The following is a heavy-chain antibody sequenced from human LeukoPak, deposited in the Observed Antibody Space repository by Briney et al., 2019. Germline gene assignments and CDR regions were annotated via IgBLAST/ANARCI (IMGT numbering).Heavy chain of an antibody. CDR2: ISAYNGNT. V-gene: IGHV1-18*01. Sequence: ASVKVSCKASGYTFTSYGISWVRQAPGQGLEWMGWISAYNGNTNYAQKLQGRVTMTTDTSTSTAYMELSSLRSEDTAVYYCAAVSYYYDSSGYPPAYYFDYWGQGTLVTVSS. CDR3: AAVSYYYDSSGYPPAYYFDY. CDR1: GYTFTSYG. D-gene: IGHD3-22*01. J-gene: IGHJ4*02.